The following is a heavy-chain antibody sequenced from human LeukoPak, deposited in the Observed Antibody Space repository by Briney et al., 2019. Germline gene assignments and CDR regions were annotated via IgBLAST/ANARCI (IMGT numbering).Heavy chain of an antibody. D-gene: IGHD3-16*02. J-gene: IGHJ4*02. CDR2: IYYSGST. Sequence: PSETLSLTCTVSGGSISSSSYYWGWIRQPPGKGLEWVGSIYYSGSTYYNPSLKSRVTISVDTSKNQFSLKLSSVTAADTAVYYCARGRSRDDVWGSYRTFDYWGQGTLVTVSS. V-gene: IGHV4-39*01. CDR1: GGSISSSSYY. CDR3: ARGRSRDDVWGSYRTFDY.